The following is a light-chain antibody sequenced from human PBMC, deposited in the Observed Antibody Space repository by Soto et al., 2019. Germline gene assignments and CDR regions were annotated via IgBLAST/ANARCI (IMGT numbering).Light chain of an antibody. J-gene: IGKJ4*01. CDR1: QGISNS. CDR2: GAS. CDR3: QQSHTLPFT. V-gene: IGKV1-17*03. Sequence: DIQMTQSPSAMSASLGDRVTITCRASQGISNSLAWFQQKPGRVPKRLIYGASTLQSWAPSRFSGSASGAAFTLTISSLQPEDFATYYCQQSHTLPFTFGGGTKVEIE.